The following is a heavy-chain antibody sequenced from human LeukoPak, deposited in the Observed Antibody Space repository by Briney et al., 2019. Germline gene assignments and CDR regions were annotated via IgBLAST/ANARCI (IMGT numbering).Heavy chain of an antibody. J-gene: IGHJ4*02. Sequence: TGGSLRLSCAASGFTFSNAWMSWVRQAPGKGLEWVGRIKSKTDGGTTDCAAPVKGRFTISRDDSKNTLYLQMNSLKTEDTAVYYCTKNYYGSGSYYNGGYWGQGTLVTVSS. CDR2: IKSKTDGGTT. D-gene: IGHD3-10*01. V-gene: IGHV3-15*05. CDR3: TKNYYGSGSYYNGGY. CDR1: GFTFSNAW.